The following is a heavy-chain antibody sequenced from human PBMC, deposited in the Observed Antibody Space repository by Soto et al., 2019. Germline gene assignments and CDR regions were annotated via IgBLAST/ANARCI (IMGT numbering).Heavy chain of an antibody. CDR3: TRAAIRGELLDY. CDR1: GFTFSDYA. J-gene: IGHJ4*02. V-gene: IGHV3-23*01. CDR2: ISGGDGRST. D-gene: IGHD1-26*01. Sequence: GGSLRLSCAASGFTFSDYAMSWVRQAPGKGLEWVSAISGGDGRSTYYADSVKGRFTISRDNSKNTLNLQMNSLRVEDTAVYYCTRAAIRGELLDYWGQGTQVTVSS.